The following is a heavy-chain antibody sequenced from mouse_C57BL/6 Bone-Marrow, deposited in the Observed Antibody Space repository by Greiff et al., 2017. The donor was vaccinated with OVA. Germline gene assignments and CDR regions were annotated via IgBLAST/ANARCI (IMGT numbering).Heavy chain of an antibody. D-gene: IGHD1-1*01. J-gene: IGHJ2*01. CDR2: ISDGGSYT. Sequence: EVKLMESGGGLVKPGGSLKLSCAASGFTFSSYAMSWVRQTPEKRLEWVATISDGGSYTYYPDNVKGRFTISRDNAKNNLYLHMSHLKSENTAMYYCARVTTVVALDYWGQGTTLTVSS. CDR1: GFTFSSYA. CDR3: ARVTTVVALDY. V-gene: IGHV5-4*03.